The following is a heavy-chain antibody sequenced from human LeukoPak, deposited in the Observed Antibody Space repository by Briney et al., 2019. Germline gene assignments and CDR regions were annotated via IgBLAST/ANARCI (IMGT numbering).Heavy chain of an antibody. CDR2: ISVYNGNT. CDR1: GYTFSNYA. V-gene: IGHV1-18*01. Sequence: GASVKVSCKASGYTFSNYAISWVRQAPGQGLEWMGWISVYNGNTNYAQKFQGRVTMTTDTSTSTGYMDLRSLTSDDTAVYYCARANPPPLIAAIHNYYYYYMHVWGKGTTVTVSS. D-gene: IGHD6-6*01. CDR3: ARANPPPLIAAIHNYYYYYMHV. J-gene: IGHJ6*03.